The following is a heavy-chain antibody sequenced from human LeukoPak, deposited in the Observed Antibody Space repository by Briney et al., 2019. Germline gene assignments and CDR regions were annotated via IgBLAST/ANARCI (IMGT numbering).Heavy chain of an antibody. D-gene: IGHD3-22*01. CDR1: GGSFSGYY. J-gene: IGHJ6*02. CDR2: INHGEST. Sequence: SETLSLTCAVSGGSFSGYYWYWIRQPPGNGLEWIGEINHGESTNYNPALKSRATLSVDTSKNQFSLKLTSVTAADTAVYYCARGRTYYYDTSGYYPSIYYGMDVWGQGTTVIVSS. CDR3: ARGRTYYYDTSGYYPSIYYGMDV. V-gene: IGHV4-34*01.